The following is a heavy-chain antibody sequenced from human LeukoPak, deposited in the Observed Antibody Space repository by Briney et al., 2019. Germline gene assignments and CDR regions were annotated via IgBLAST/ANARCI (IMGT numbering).Heavy chain of an antibody. Sequence: GGSLRLSCAASGFTFYSYAMHWVRQAPGKGLEWVSSISSSSSYIYYADSVKGRFTISRAKNSLYLQMNSLRAEDTAVYYCARAKRSSSPFDYWGQGTLVTVSS. CDR3: ARAKRSSSPFDY. D-gene: IGHD6-13*01. CDR2: ISSSSSYI. J-gene: IGHJ4*02. CDR1: GFTFYSYA. V-gene: IGHV3-21*01.